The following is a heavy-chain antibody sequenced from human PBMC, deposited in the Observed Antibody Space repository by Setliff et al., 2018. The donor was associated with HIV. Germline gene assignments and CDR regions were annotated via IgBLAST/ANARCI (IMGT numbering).Heavy chain of an antibody. Sequence: RLSCAASGFTFSTYAMSWVRQAPGKGLEWVSAISGGGGTTYYADSVKGRFTISRDNSKNTLYLQMESLRAEDTAVYYCTTDLPIHCSGGNCYRSWGQGTLVTGLL. D-gene: IGHD2-15*01. CDR1: GFTFSTYA. CDR3: TTDLPIHCSGGNCYRS. V-gene: IGHV3-23*01. CDR2: ISGGGGTT. J-gene: IGHJ5*02.